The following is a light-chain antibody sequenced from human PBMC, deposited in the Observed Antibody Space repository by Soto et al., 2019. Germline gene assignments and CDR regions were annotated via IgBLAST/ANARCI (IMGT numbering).Light chain of an antibody. CDR2: GAS. CDR3: QQYNNWPQT. J-gene: IGKJ1*01. Sequence: ENVLTQSPGTLSLSPGERVTLSCRASQSVATNLAWYQQRPGQAPRLIIYGASKRAIGLPARFSGSGSGTEFTLTITSLQSEDFAVDYGQQYNNWPQTFGQGTKVDIK. V-gene: IGKV3-15*01. CDR1: QSVATN.